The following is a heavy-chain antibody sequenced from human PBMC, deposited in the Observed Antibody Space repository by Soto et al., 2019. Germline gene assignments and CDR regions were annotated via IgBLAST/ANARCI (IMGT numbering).Heavy chain of an antibody. J-gene: IGHJ4*02. CDR1: GGSISSYY. Sequence: PXGTLSLTCTVSGGSISSYYWSWIRQRSGKGLEWIGRIYTSGSTNYNPSLKSRVTMSVDTSKNQFSLKLSSVTAADTAVYYCARVYSSGWLYYFDYWGQRTLVTSPQ. D-gene: IGHD6-19*01. V-gene: IGHV4-4*07. CDR2: IYTSGST. CDR3: ARVYSSGWLYYFDY.